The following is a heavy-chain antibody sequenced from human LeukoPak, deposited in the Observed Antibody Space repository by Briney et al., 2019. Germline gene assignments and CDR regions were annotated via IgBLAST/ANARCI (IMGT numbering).Heavy chain of an antibody. CDR2: ISTDGVNT. J-gene: IGHJ5*02. Sequence: SGGSLRLSCAASGFTFRNHAMNWVRQTPGKGLEWVSSISTDGVNTYYADSVKGRFTISRDTSKDTLYLQMNSLSAEDTAVYYCARCTKYTTGWCDWFDPWGQGTLVTLSS. V-gene: IGHV3-23*01. D-gene: IGHD6-19*01. CDR1: GFTFRNHA. CDR3: ARCTKYTTGWCDWFDP.